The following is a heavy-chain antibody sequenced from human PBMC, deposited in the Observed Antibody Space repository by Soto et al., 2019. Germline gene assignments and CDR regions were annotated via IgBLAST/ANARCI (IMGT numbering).Heavy chain of an antibody. CDR2: ISGSGGST. J-gene: IGHJ5*02. CDR3: AKIPSQYQLLLVWFDP. CDR1: GFTFSSYA. V-gene: IGHV3-23*01. Sequence: GGSLRLSCAASGFTFSSYAMSWVRQAPGKGLEWVSAISGSGGSTYYADSVKGRFTISRDNSKNTLYLQMNSLRAEDTAVYYCAKIPSQYQLLLVWFDPWGQGTLVTVSS. D-gene: IGHD2-2*01.